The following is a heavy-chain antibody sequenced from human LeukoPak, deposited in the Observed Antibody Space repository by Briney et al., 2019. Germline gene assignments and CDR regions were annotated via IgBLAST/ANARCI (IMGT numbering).Heavy chain of an antibody. J-gene: IGHJ3*02. CDR3: ATRYYYGSGKAFDI. CDR2: FDPEDGET. D-gene: IGHD3-10*01. V-gene: IGHV1-24*01. Sequence: VSVKVSCKVSGYTLTELSMHWVRQAPGKGLEWMGGFDPEDGETIYAQKFQGRVTMTEDTSTDTAYMELSSLRSEDTAVYYCATRYYYGSGKAFDIWGQGTMVTVSS. CDR1: GYTLTELS.